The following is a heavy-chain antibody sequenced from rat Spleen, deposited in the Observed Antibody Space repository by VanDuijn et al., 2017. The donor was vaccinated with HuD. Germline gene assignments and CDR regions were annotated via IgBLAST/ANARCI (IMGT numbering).Heavy chain of an antibody. V-gene: IGHV5-19*01. Sequence: EVQLVESGGGLVQPGRSLKLSCAASGFILNNYGMHWIRQAPTKGLEWVASISPSGGSTFYRDSVKGRFTISRDIAKSILYLQMDSLRSEDTATYYCARQNNYFDYWGQGVMVTVSS. CDR3: ARQNNYFDY. J-gene: IGHJ2*01. CDR1: GFILNNYG. CDR2: ISPSGGST.